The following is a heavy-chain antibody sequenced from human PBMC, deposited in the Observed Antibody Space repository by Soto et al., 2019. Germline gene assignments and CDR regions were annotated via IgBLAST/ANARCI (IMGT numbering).Heavy chain of an antibody. J-gene: IGHJ4*02. Sequence: SETLSLTCTVSGGSISSGGYYWSWIRQHPGKGLEWIGYIYYSGSTYYNPSLKSRVTISVDTSKNQFSLKLGSVTAADTAVYYCARDAGGDFFDYWGQGTLVTVSS. D-gene: IGHD2-21*02. CDR2: IYYSGST. CDR1: GGSISSGGYY. V-gene: IGHV4-31*03. CDR3: ARDAGGDFFDY.